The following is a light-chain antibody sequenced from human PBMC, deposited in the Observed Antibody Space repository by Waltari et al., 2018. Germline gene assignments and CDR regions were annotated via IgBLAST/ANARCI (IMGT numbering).Light chain of an antibody. J-gene: IGKJ1*01. CDR1: QSVSRA. CDR2: GAS. V-gene: IGKV3-20*01. CDR3: QHYLRLPVT. Sequence: EIVLPQSPGTLSLSLGDRPTLSCRASQSVSRALAWYQQNPGQAPRLLIYGASTRATGIPDRFSGSGSGTDFSLTISRLEPDDFAVYYCQHYLRLPVTFGQGTTVEI.